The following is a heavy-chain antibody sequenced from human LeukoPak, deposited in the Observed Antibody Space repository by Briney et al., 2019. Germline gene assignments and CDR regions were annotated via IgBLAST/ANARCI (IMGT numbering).Heavy chain of an antibody. Sequence: EASVKVSCKASGYTFTSYYMHWVRQAPGQGLEWMEIINPSGGSTSYAQKFQGRVTMTRDTSTSTVYMELSSLRSEDTAVYYCARVSPYYYDSSGYFDYWGQGTLVTVSS. CDR1: GYTFTSYY. CDR3: ARVSPYYYDSSGYFDY. J-gene: IGHJ4*02. CDR2: INPSGGST. V-gene: IGHV1-46*01. D-gene: IGHD3-22*01.